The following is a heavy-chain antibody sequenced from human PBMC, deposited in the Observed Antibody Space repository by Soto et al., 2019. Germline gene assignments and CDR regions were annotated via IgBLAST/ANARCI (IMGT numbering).Heavy chain of an antibody. Sequence: QVQLVQSGAEVKKPESSVKVSCKASGGTFSSYAISWVRQAPGQGLEWMGGIIPIFGTANYAQKFQGRVTITADESTSTAYMELSSLRSEDTAVYYCATKASPFPDPEPFDYWGQGTLVTVSS. V-gene: IGHV1-69*12. CDR1: GGTFSSYA. CDR3: ATKASPFPDPEPFDY. J-gene: IGHJ4*02. CDR2: IIPIFGTA.